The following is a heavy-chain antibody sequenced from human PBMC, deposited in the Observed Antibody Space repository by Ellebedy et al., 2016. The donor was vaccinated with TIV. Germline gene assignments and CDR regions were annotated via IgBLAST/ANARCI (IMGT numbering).Heavy chain of an antibody. CDR3: ARETRGYAGIFDY. CDR1: AFTFNDYA. J-gene: IGHJ4*02. V-gene: IGHV3-30-3*01. Sequence: GGSLRLSXEASAFTFNDYAMHWVRQAPGKGLEWVAFVSYDGGKTYYADSVKGRFTISRDNSKNTLDLQMNSLRAEDTALYYCARETRGYAGIFDYWGQGTLVTASS. D-gene: IGHD2-15*01. CDR2: VSYDGGKT.